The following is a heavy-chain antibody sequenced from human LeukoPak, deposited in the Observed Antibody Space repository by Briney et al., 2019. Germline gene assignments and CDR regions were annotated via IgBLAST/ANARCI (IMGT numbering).Heavy chain of an antibody. CDR2: IGTAADT. J-gene: IGHJ4*02. D-gene: IGHD5-24*01. Sequence: GGSLRLSCAASGFTFSSYDMHWVRQATGKGLEWVSAIGTAADTYHPGSVKGRFTISRDNSRNTLYLQMNSLRAEDTAVYYCAKDDRWLQFCCWGQGTLVTVSA. V-gene: IGHV3-13*01. CDR3: AKDDRWLQFCC. CDR1: GFTFSSYD.